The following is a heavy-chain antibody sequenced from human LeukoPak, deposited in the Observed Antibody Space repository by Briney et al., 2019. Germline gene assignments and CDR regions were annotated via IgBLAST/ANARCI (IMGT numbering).Heavy chain of an antibody. D-gene: IGHD5-12*01. CDR3: TRAGGYDNYLDY. Sequence: GRSLRLSCTISGFIFGDYGFNWVRQAPGKGLEWVGFIRRKAHDWTPQYAASVQGRFTISRDDSKSVAYLQMNTLKTEDTGIYNCTRAGGYDNYLDYWGQGTLVTVSS. V-gene: IGHV3-49*04. J-gene: IGHJ4*02. CDR1: GFIFGDYG. CDR2: IRRKAHDWTP.